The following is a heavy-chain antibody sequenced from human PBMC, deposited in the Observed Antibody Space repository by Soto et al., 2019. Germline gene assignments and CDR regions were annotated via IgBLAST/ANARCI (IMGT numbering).Heavy chain of an antibody. CDR1: AYTFTSYG. D-gene: IGHD3-10*01. CDR2: INVYNGNT. Sequence: GASVKVSCKASAYTFTSYGISWVRQAPGQGLEWMGWINVYNGNTKYAQKVQGRVTMTTDTSTSTAYMELRSLRSDVTAVYYCARGVGSGSYYNQYTWFDPWGQGTLVTVPS. V-gene: IGHV1-18*01. CDR3: ARGVGSGSYYNQYTWFDP. J-gene: IGHJ5*02.